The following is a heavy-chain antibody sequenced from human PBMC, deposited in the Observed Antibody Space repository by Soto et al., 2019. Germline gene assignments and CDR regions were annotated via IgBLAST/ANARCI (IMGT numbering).Heavy chain of an antibody. CDR3: ARGGCSATSCLDY. CDR1: GFTFSSNW. CDR2: INSDGRRT. V-gene: IGHV3-74*01. Sequence: EVQLVESGGGLVQPGGSLRLTCAASGFTFSSNWMHWVRQVPGTGLAWVAHINSDGRRTNYAGSVKGRFTISRDNAKNTLYLQMNTLRVDDTGVYYCARGGCSATSCLDYWGQGTLVTVSP. D-gene: IGHD2-2*01. J-gene: IGHJ4*02.